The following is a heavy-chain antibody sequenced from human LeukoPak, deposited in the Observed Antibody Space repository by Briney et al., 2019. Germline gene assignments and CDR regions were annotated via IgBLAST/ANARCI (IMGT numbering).Heavy chain of an antibody. CDR1: GFTFSSYS. V-gene: IGHV3-21*01. D-gene: IGHD3-22*01. J-gene: IGHJ4*02. CDR2: ISSSSSYI. CDR3: ARDTNPYYYDSSGYRLDY. Sequence: PGGSLLLSCAATGFTFSSYSMNWVRQAPGKGLEGVSSISSSSSYIYYADSVKGRFTISRDNAKNSLYLQMNSLRAEDTAVYYCARDTNPYYYDSSGYRLDYWGQGTLVTVSS.